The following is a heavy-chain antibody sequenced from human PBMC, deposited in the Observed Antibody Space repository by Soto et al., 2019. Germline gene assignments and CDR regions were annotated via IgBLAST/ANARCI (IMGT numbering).Heavy chain of an antibody. V-gene: IGHV3-23*01. CDR2: ISASGGSS. CDR1: GFTFHNYA. J-gene: IGHJ5*02. D-gene: IGHD3-16*01. Sequence: QPGGSLRLSCAASGFTFHNYAMTWIRRAPGKGLEWISGISASGGSSYYPDSVRGRFTISRDNAKNTLYLEMNNLRAEDSAVYHCAKDPYISDWGRYWFDPWGQGTLVTVSS. CDR3: AKDPYISDWGRYWFDP.